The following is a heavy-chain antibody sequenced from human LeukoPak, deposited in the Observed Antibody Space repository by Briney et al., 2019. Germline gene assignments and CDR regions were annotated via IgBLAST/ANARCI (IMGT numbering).Heavy chain of an antibody. CDR1: GFTFSTAW. Sequence: QTGGSLRLSCAASGFTFSTAWVHWAGHAPGKGPVWVSRINGDGSSINYADSVKGRFTISRDNAKNTLYLQMNSLRVEDTAVYYCARRAVAGGFYGWRGQGTLVTVSS. D-gene: IGHD6-19*01. V-gene: IGHV3-74*01. CDR3: ARRAVAGGFYGW. CDR2: INGDGSSI. J-gene: IGHJ4*02.